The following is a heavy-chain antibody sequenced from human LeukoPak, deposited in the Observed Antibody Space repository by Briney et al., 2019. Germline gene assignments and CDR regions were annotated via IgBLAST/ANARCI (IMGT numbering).Heavy chain of an antibody. CDR3: ASYREAYDLYPHGLDV. J-gene: IGHJ3*01. V-gene: IGHV4-61*02. Sequence: PSQILSLTCSVSGASVSTTAYFWNWIRQPAGEGLEWIGRIYASGNTHYNPSLKSRVTMSLDTSKNQFSLTMNSVTAADSAVYFCASYREAYDLYPHGLDVWGRGTVVTVSS. CDR2: IYASGNT. D-gene: IGHD5-24*01. CDR1: GASVSTTAYF.